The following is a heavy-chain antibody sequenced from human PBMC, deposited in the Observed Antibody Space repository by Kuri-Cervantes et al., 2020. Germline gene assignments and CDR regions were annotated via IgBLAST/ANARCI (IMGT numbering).Heavy chain of an antibody. D-gene: IGHD4-17*01. CDR1: GGSISSYY. J-gene: IGHJ6*02. Sequence: SETLSLTCTVSGGSISSYYWSWIRQPPGKGLEWIGYIYYSGSTNYNPSLKSRVTISVDKSKNQFSLKLSSVTAADTAVFYCASEGGRTVTIEGDYGMDVWGQGTTVTVSS. CDR3: ASEGGRTVTIEGDYGMDV. V-gene: IGHV4-59*12. CDR2: IYYSGST.